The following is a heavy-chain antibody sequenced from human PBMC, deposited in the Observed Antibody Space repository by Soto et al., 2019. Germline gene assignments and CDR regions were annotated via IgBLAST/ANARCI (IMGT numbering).Heavy chain of an antibody. CDR3: KWAPLGIILAPDF. CDR1: GYALASYD. J-gene: IGHJ1*01. D-gene: IGHD1-26*01. V-gene: IGHV1-8*02. CDR2: MKPRKNQH. Sequence: AAVKVTCXGSGYALASYDMHWVRQADEQGLEWMGWMKPRKNQHVYTQKFRDRVTVSTDTSISTNYMELSRLTAGDTAHYYGKWAPLGIILAPDFWRQGTLVIVSS.